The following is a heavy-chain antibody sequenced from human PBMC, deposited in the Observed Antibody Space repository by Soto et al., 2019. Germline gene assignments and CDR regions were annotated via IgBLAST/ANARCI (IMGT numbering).Heavy chain of an antibody. J-gene: IGHJ4*02. V-gene: IGHV4-30-4*01. Sequence: SETLSLTCTVSGGSISSGDYYWSWIRQPPGKGLEWIGYIYYSGSTYYNPSLKSRVTISVDTSKNQFSLKLSSVTAADTAVYYCARVGDDILTYRPLFDYWGQGTLVTVSS. CDR2: IYYSGST. CDR3: ARVGDDILTYRPLFDY. CDR1: GGSISSGDYY. D-gene: IGHD3-9*01.